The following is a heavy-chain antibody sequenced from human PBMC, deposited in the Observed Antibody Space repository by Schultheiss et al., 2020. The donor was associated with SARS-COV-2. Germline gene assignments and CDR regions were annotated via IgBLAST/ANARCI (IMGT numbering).Heavy chain of an antibody. Sequence: SETLSLTCTVSGGSISSSYWSWIRQPPGKGLEWIAYISYTGTTKYNPSLKSRVTISVDTSKNQFSLKLSSVTAADTAVYYCARGDIVVVPAVGPCDWFDPWGQGTLVTVSS. CDR1: GGSISSSY. V-gene: IGHV4-59*08. J-gene: IGHJ5*02. CDR2: ISYTGTT. D-gene: IGHD2-2*01. CDR3: ARGDIVVVPAVGPCDWFDP.